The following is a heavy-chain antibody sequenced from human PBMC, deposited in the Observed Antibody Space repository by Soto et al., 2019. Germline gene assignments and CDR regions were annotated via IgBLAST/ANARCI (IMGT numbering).Heavy chain of an antibody. CDR1: GGSISSGTSY. V-gene: IGHV4-31*03. Sequence: SETLSLTCTVSGGSISSGTSYWSWIRQRPGKGLEWIGYIFYSGSFYYTPSLRGRVMILADTSKNQFTLRLSSVTAADTAVHYCASLQPTLVAVAPEGFDYWGQGTLVTVSS. CDR2: IFYSGSF. CDR3: ASLQPTLVAVAPEGFDY. J-gene: IGHJ4*02. D-gene: IGHD6-19*01.